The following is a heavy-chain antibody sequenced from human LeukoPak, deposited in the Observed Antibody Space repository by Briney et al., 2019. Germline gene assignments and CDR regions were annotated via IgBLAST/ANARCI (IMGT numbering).Heavy chain of an antibody. CDR3: ATSNYYGPNWFDP. CDR2: FGPEDGET. CDR1: GYTLTELS. Sequence: ASVKVSCKVSGYTLTELSMHWVRQAPGKGLEWMGGFGPEDGETIYAQKFQGRVTMTEDTSTDTAYMELSSLRSEDTAVYYCATSNYYGPNWFDPWGQGTLVTVSS. V-gene: IGHV1-24*01. J-gene: IGHJ5*02. D-gene: IGHD3-10*01.